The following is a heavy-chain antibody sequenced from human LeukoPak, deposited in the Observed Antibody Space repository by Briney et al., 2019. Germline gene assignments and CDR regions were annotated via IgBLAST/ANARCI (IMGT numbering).Heavy chain of an antibody. J-gene: IGHJ6*02. CDR1: GFTFSSYW. CDR2: IKQDGSEK. V-gene: IGHV3-7*01. Sequence: PGGSLRLSCAASGFTFSSYWMSWVRQAPGKGLEWVANIKQDGSEKYYVDSVKGRFTISRDNAKSSLYLQMNSLRAEDTAVYYCARDRGSVLLWFGEFYGMDVWGQGTTVTVSS. D-gene: IGHD3-10*01. CDR3: ARDRGSVLLWFGEFYGMDV.